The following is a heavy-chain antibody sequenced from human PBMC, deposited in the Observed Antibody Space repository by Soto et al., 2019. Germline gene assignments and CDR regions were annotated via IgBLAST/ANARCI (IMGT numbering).Heavy chain of an antibody. D-gene: IGHD1-20*01. CDR2: VNGANGET. Sequence: QVQLVQSGAEVRKPGASVKVSCQTSGYSFTSYAVHWGRQSPVQGLEGLGRVNGANGETRYSHQVQGRLIITRDISASNTDMELSNLRSEDKALDYWASLIRTPAGYNICYNAGFYIWGQGP. CDR3: ASLIRTPAGYNICYNAGFYI. J-gene: IGHJ3*02. V-gene: IGHV1-3*01. CDR1: GYSFTSYA.